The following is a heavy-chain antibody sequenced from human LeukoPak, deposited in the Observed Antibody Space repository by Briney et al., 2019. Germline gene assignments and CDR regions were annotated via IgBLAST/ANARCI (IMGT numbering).Heavy chain of an antibody. CDR1: GFTVSSYI. CDR2: ISSSSSYI. Sequence: PGGSLRLSCAASGFTVSSYIMNWVRQAPGKGLEWVSSISSSSSYIYYADSVKGRFTISRNNAKNSLYLQMNSLGDGDVFVYYSVRSYCYECYSYLDVWGKGTAVTVSS. J-gene: IGHJ6*03. V-gene: IGHV3-21*01. CDR3: VRSYCYECYSYLDV. D-gene: IGHD2-15*01.